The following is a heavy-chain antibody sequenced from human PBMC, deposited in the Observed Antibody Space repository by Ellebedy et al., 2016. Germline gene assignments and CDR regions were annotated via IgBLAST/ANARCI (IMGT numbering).Heavy chain of an antibody. CDR2: TYYRSKWYN. D-gene: IGHD7-27*01. CDR1: GDSVSSNSAA. V-gene: IGHV6-1*01. J-gene: IGHJ3*02. Sequence: SQTLSLTCAISGDSVSSNSAAWNWIRQSPSRGLEWLVRTYYRSKWYNDYAVFVKSRITINPDTSKNQFSLQLNSVTPEDTAVYYWERGLTGDAAFDIWGQGTMVTVSS. CDR3: ERGLTGDAAFDI.